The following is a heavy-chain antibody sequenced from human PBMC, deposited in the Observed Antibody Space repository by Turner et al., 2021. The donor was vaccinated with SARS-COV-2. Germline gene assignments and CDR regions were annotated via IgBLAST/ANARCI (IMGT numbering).Heavy chain of an antibody. V-gene: IGHV4-59*01. CDR3: ARDPVEGSFDS. J-gene: IGHJ5*01. CDR1: GGSISSYY. Sequence: VLLQASGPGLSKAPEHLSRTCTVSGGSISSYYWSWIRQPPGKGLEWIGYIYYSGSTNYNPSLKSRVTISVDTSKNQFSLKLSSVTAADTAMYYCARDPVEGSFDSWGQGTLVTVSS. CDR2: IYYSGST. D-gene: IGHD3-3*01.